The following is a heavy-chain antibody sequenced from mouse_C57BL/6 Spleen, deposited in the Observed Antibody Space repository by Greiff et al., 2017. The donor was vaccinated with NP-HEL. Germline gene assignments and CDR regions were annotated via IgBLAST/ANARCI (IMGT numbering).Heavy chain of an antibody. J-gene: IGHJ2*01. V-gene: IGHV5-9*01. CDR1: GFTFSSYT. Sequence: EVKLLESGGGLVKPGGSLKLSCAASGFTFSSYTMSWVRQTPEQRLEWVATISGGGGNTYYPDSVKGRFTISRDNAKNTLYLQLSSLRSEDTALYYCARHYDGYSYYLDYWGQGTTLTVSS. CDR3: ARHYDGYSYYLDY. CDR2: ISGGGGNT. D-gene: IGHD2-3*01.